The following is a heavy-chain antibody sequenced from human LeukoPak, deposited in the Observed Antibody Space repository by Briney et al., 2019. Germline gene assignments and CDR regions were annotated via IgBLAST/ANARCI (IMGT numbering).Heavy chain of an antibody. V-gene: IGHV1-2*02. CDR3: ARAGRDIVVVPATIRGLDFDY. D-gene: IGHD2-2*02. CDR1: GYTFTCYY. CDR2: INPNSGGT. Sequence: ASVKVSCKASGYTFTCYYMHWVRQAPGQGLEWMGWINPNSGGTNYAQKFQGRVTMTRDTSISTAYMELSRLRSDDTAVYYCARAGRDIVVVPATIRGLDFDYWGQGTLVTVSS. J-gene: IGHJ4*02.